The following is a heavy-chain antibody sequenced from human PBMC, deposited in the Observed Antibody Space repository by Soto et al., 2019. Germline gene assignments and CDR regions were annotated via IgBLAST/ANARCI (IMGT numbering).Heavy chain of an antibody. CDR3: ARGWIAARPAATNFDY. Sequence: QVQLVQSGAEVKKPGSSVKVSCKASGGTFSSYAISWVRQAPGQGLEWMGGIIPIFGTANYAQKFQGRVTITADDSTSTDYMELSSLRAEDTAVYYCARGWIAARPAATNFDYWGQGTLVTVSS. V-gene: IGHV1-69*01. CDR2: IIPIFGTA. J-gene: IGHJ4*02. CDR1: GGTFSSYA. D-gene: IGHD6-6*01.